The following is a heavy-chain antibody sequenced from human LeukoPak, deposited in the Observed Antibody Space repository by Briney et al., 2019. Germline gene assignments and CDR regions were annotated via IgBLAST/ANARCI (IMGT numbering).Heavy chain of an antibody. J-gene: IGHJ4*02. D-gene: IGHD5-12*01. CDR2: IYYSGST. V-gene: IGHV4-39*01. CDR1: GGSISSSSSY. CDR3: ARHEEVASFLSPFDY. Sequence: PPETLSLTCAVSGGSISSSSSYWGWIRQPPGKGLEWIGSIYYSGSTYYNPSLKSRVTISVDTSKNQFSLKLNSVTAADTAVFYCARHEEVASFLSPFDYWGQGTLVTVSS.